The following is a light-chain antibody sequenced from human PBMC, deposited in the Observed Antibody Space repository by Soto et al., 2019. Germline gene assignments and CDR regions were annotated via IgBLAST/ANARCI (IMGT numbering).Light chain of an antibody. CDR3: SSYASSSPLYV. Sequence: QSALTQPASVSGSPGQSITISCTGTSSDVGAYNYVSWYQQYPGKAPKLMIYDVSNRPSGVSNRFSGSKSGNTASLTISGLQAEDEADYYCSSYASSSPLYVFGTGTKLTVL. CDR1: SSDVGAYNY. J-gene: IGLJ1*01. CDR2: DVS. V-gene: IGLV2-14*01.